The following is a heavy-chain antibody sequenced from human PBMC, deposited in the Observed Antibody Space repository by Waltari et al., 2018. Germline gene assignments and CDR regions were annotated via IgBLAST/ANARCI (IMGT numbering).Heavy chain of an antibody. CDR3: VKEAAGYDSLIANGLDV. D-gene: IGHD3-9*01. J-gene: IGHJ6*02. CDR2: ITWDVRST. V-gene: IGHV3-43D*04. Sequence: EVQLEESGGGVVQPGGSLRLSCAASGFTFDDFAMHWVRQAPGKGLEWVSLITWDVRSTYYANPVKGRFAISRDNGKDFLYLQMNSLRPEDTALYYCVKEAAGYDSLIANGLDVWGQGTTVTVSS. CDR1: GFTFDDFA.